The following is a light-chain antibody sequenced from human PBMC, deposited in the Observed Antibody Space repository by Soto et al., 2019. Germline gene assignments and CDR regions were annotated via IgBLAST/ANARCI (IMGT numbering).Light chain of an antibody. CDR1: QSVSSN. J-gene: IGKJ1*01. CDR3: QQYINLWT. Sequence: EIVMTQSPATLSVSPGERATLSCRASQSVSSNLAWYQQNPGQSPRLLIYGASTRATGVPARFSGSGSGTEFTLTISSLQSEDFAVYYCQQYINLWTFGQGTKVDI. V-gene: IGKV3-15*01. CDR2: GAS.